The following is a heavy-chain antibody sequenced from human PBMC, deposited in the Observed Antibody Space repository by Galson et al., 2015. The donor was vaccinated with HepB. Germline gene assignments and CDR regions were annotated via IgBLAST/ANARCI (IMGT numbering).Heavy chain of an antibody. J-gene: IGHJ2*01. CDR3: ARVFFGSERYSAYLYFDL. D-gene: IGHD3-10*01. CDR1: GFTFSAYT. Sequence: SLRLSCAASGFTFSAYTMNWVRRAPGKGLESIAYISTNGATIYCADSVKGRFTVSRDNARNSLYLQMNSLRDEDTAVYYCARVFFGSERYSAYLYFDLWGRGALVTVSS. CDR2: ISTNGATI. V-gene: IGHV3-48*02.